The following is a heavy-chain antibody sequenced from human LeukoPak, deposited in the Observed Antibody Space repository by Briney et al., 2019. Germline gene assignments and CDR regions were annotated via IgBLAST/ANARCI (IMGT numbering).Heavy chain of an antibody. CDR2: INHSGST. J-gene: IGHJ4*02. V-gene: IGHV4-34*01. CDR3: ARGRGYIDY. D-gene: IGHD3-16*01. Sequence: SETLSLTCVVYGGFFGGYDWSGIRQPRGKGLEWIGEINHSGSTNYNPSLKSQVTISVDTSKNQFSLKLSSVTAADKAVYYCARGRGYIDYWGKGTLVTVSS. CDR1: GGFFGGYD.